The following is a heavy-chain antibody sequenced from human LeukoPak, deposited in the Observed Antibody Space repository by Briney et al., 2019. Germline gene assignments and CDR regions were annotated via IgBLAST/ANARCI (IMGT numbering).Heavy chain of an antibody. V-gene: IGHV3-30*18. CDR1: GFIFSNYA. CDR2: ISYDGNNQ. Sequence: GGSLRLSCAASGFIFSNYAIHWVRQAPAKGLEWVAAISYDGNNQQYADPVKGPFTISRDNSKNTVYLQIDSLRTEDSAVYYCVKPYPTLTTSSVLDNWGQGTLVTVSS. J-gene: IGHJ4*01. D-gene: IGHD4-17*01. CDR3: VKPYPTLTTSSVLDN.